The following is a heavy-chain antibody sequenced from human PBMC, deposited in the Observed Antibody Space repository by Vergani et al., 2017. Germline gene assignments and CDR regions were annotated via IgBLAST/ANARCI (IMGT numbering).Heavy chain of an antibody. J-gene: IGHJ4*02. CDR3: ARERRELWAYYFDY. CDR1: GYTFTGYY. CDR2: INPNSGGT. V-gene: IGHV1-2*02. Sequence: QVQLVQSGAEVKKPGASVKVSCKASGYTFTGYYMHWVRQAPGQGLEWMGWINPNSGGTNYAQKFQGRVTMTRDTAISTAYMELSRRRSDDTAVYDCARERRELWAYYFDYWGQGTLVTVSS. D-gene: IGHD1-26*01.